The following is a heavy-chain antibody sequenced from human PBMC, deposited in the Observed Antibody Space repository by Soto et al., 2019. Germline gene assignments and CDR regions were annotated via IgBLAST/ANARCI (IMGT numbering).Heavy chain of an antibody. CDR2: ISYDGSNK. Sequence: GGSLRLSCAASGFTFSSYAMHWVRQAPGKGLEWVAVISYDGSNKYYADSVKGRFTISRDNSKNTLYLQMNSLRAEDTAVYYCARVAGGLMRGVFDYWGQGTLVTVSS. V-gene: IGHV3-30-3*01. CDR3: ARVAGGLMRGVFDY. D-gene: IGHD6-19*01. J-gene: IGHJ4*02. CDR1: GFTFSSYA.